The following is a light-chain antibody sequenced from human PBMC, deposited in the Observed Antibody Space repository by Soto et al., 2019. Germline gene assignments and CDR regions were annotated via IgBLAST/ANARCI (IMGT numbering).Light chain of an antibody. CDR2: AAS. V-gene: IGKV1-9*01. CDR1: QAISTY. J-gene: IGKJ4*01. Sequence: DIQLTQSPSLLSASVGDRVTITCRASQAISTYLAWYQQTSGKAPKLLISAASTLQRGVPSRFRGSGSGTQFTLTISSLQPEDFATYYCQQLNAYPLTFSGGTRVEIK. CDR3: QQLNAYPLT.